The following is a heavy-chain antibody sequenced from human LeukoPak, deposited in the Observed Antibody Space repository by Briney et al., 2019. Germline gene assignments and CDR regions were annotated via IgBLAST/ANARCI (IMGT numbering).Heavy chain of an antibody. CDR1: GYTFTGYY. D-gene: IGHD6-19*01. V-gene: IGHV1-2*02. CDR3: AREMRSSGWYSD. CDR2: INPNSGGT. Sequence: ASVKVSCKASGYTFTGYYMHWVRQAPGQGLEWMGWINPNSGGTNYAQKFQGRVTMTRDTSISTAYMELSGLRSDDTAVYYCAREMRSSGWYSDWGQGTLVTVSS. J-gene: IGHJ4*02.